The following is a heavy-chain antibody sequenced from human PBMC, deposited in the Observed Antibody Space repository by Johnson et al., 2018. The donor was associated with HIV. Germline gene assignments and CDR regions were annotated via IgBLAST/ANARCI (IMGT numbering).Heavy chain of an antibody. Sequence: VQLVESGGGLVQPGGSLRLSCAASGFTFSSYAMNWVRQAPGKGLEWVSAIIGSSDRSYYADSVKGRFTISRDNAKNTLYLQMNSLRAEDTAVYYCAFPTGATTAFDIWGQGTMVTVSS. D-gene: IGHD5-24*01. V-gene: IGHV3-23*04. CDR2: IIGSSDRS. CDR1: GFTFSSYA. CDR3: AFPTGATTAFDI. J-gene: IGHJ3*02.